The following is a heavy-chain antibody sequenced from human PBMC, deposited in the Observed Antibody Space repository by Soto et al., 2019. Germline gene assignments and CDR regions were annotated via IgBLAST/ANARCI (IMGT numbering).Heavy chain of an antibody. CDR1: GFTFSSYS. CDR3: ARDKDYYDSSGYLNL. CDR2: ISSSSSYI. D-gene: IGHD3-22*01. J-gene: IGHJ4*02. V-gene: IGHV3-21*04. Sequence: GGSLRLSCAASGFTFSSYSMNWVRQAPGKGLEWVSSISSSSSYIYYADSVKGRFTISRDNAKNSLYLQMNSLRAEDTAVYYCARDKDYYDSSGYLNLWGQGTLVTVSS.